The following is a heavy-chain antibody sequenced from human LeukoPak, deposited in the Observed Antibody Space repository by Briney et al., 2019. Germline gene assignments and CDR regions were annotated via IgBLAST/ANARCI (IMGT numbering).Heavy chain of an antibody. D-gene: IGHD6-19*01. J-gene: IGHJ3*01. CDR1: GFTFSSYS. Sequence: SGGSLRLSCVASGFTFSSYSMNWVRLAPGKGLEWVSSISSSTSYIYYADSVKGRFTISRDNAENSLYLQMNSLRAEDTAVYSCARSHSSGWYGYAFDVWGQGTMVTVSS. V-gene: IGHV3-21*01. CDR3: ARSHSSGWYGYAFDV. CDR2: ISSSTSYI.